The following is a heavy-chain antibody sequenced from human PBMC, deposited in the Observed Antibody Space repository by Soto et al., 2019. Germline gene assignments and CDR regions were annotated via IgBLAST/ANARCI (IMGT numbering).Heavy chain of an antibody. Sequence: QVHLVESGGGLVKPGGSLRLSCAASGFDFSDYYMSWIRQAPGKGPEWVAYIPSSSSNFTNYADSVKGRFTISRDNAKRSVYLQMNSLTAEDTAVYYCVRDSGYSCFTYWGQGTLVTVSA. D-gene: IGHD5-12*01. J-gene: IGHJ4*02. CDR3: VRDSGYSCFTY. CDR1: GFDFSDYY. CDR2: IPSSSSNFT. V-gene: IGHV3-11*06.